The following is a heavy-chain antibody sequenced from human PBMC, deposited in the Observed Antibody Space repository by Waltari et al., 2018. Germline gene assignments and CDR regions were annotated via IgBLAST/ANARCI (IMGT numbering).Heavy chain of an antibody. CDR3: ASFNSGWGDYYYYGMDV. Sequence: EVQLVESGGGLVQPGGSLRLSCAASGFTFSSYEMNWVRPAPGKGLEWVSYISSSGSTIYYADSVKGRFTISRDNAKNSLYLQMNSLRAEDTAVYYCASFNSGWGDYYYYGMDVWGQGTTVTVSS. D-gene: IGHD6-19*01. V-gene: IGHV3-48*03. J-gene: IGHJ6*02. CDR2: ISSSGSTI. CDR1: GFTFSSYE.